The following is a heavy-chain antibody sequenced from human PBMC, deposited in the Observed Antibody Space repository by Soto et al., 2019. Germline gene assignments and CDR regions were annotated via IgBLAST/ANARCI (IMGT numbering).Heavy chain of an antibody. CDR1: GFTFSSYS. V-gene: IGHV3-21*01. J-gene: IGHJ4*02. D-gene: IGHD3-16*01. CDR2: ISSSSSYI. Sequence: GGSLRLSYAASGFTFSSYSMNWVRQAPGKGLEWVSSISSSSSYIYYADSVKGRFTISRDNAKNPLYLQMNSLRAEDTAVYYCASSTYYDYIWGSYFPYYFDYWGQGTLVTVSS. CDR3: ASSTYYDYIWGSYFPYYFDY.